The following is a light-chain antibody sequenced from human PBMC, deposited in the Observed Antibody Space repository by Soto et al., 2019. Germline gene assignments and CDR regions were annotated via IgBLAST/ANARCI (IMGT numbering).Light chain of an antibody. J-gene: IGLJ1*01. Sequence: LNQPGSVYGWRGGWITIYCKRTSSDVGAYNYVSWHQQHPGKVPKIMIYDVSSRPSGVSNRSSGSKSGNTASLTISGLQAEDEADYYCSSYTTSNTHVFGSGTKVTVL. CDR2: DVS. CDR3: SSYTTSNTHV. CDR1: SSDVGAYNY. V-gene: IGLV2-14*01.